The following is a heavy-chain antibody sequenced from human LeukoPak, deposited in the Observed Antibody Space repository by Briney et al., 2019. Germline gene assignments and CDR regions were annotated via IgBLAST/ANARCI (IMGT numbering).Heavy chain of an antibody. J-gene: IGHJ3*02. CDR2: INHSGST. CDR3: ARHLTYTGSYSRDAFDI. D-gene: IGHD1-26*01. Sequence: PSETLSLTCAVYGGSFSGYYWSWIRQPPGKGLEWLGEINHSGSTNYNPSLKSRVTISVDTSKNQFSLKLSSVTAADTAVYYCARHLTYTGSYSRDAFDIWGQGIMVTVSS. V-gene: IGHV4-34*01. CDR1: GGSFSGYY.